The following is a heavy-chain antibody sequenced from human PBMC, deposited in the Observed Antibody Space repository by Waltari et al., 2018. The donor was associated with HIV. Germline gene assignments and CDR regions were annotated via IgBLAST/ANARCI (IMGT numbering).Heavy chain of an antibody. J-gene: IGHJ2*01. CDR3: ARGGRYCSSTSCYGWYFDL. D-gene: IGHD2-2*01. CDR2: IYYSGST. V-gene: IGHV4-30-4*01. Sequence: QVQLQESGPGLVKPSQTLSLTCTVSGGSISSGDYYWSWIRQPPGKGLEWIGYIYYSGSTYHNPSLKSRVTISVDTSKNQFSLKLSSVTAADTAVYYCARGGRYCSSTSCYGWYFDLWGRGTLVTVSS. CDR1: GGSISSGDYY.